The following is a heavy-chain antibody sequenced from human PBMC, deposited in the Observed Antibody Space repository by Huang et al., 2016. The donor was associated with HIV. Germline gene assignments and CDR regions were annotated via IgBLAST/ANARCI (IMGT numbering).Heavy chain of an antibody. Sequence: QVQLVESGGGVVQPGRSLRLSCAASGFIFSNYGMHWVRQAPGKGLGWVALISYDGSNKYYTDSVKCRFSISRDNSKNTLYLQMNSLRAEDTAVYYCALKGDSSGWEYFRHWGQGTLVTVSS. V-gene: IGHV3-30*03. J-gene: IGHJ1*01. CDR2: ISYDGSNK. CDR1: GFIFSNYG. CDR3: ALKGDSSGWEYFRH. D-gene: IGHD6-19*01.